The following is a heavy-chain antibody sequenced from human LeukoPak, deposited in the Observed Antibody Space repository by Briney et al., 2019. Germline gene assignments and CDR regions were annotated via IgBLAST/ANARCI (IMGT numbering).Heavy chain of an antibody. CDR2: INHSGST. J-gene: IGHJ5*02. CDR3: AIHIVVVPAAKKKNWFDP. CDR1: GGSFSGYY. D-gene: IGHD2-2*01. Sequence: SETLSLTCAVYGGSFSGYYWSWIRQPPGKGLKWIGEINHSGSTNYNPSLKSRVTISVDTSKNQFSLKLSSVTAADTAVYYCAIHIVVVPAAKKKNWFDPWGQGTLVTVSS. V-gene: IGHV4-34*01.